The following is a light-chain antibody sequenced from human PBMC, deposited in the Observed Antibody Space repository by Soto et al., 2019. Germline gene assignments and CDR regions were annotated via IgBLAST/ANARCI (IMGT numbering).Light chain of an antibody. J-gene: IGKJ2*01. CDR3: EQYDSSPYT. CDR1: QSVSGW. CDR2: GAS. Sequence: TQSPSTLSASVGDTVTVTCRASQSVSGWLAWYQQKPGQAPRLLIYGASNRATGIPDRFSGSGSGTDYILTISRLEPEDFAVYYCEQYDSSPYTFGRGTKVDIK. V-gene: IGKV3-20*01.